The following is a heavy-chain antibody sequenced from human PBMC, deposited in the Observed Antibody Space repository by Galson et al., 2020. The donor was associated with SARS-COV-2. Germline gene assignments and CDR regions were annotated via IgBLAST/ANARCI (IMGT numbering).Heavy chain of an antibody. D-gene: IGHD3-22*01. CDR3: AKDKLIRYYDSSGYNDY. CDR1: GFTFSSYG. Sequence: TGGSLRLSCVASGFTFSSYGMHWVRQAPGKGLEWVAVISYDGSNKYYADSVKGRFTISRDNSKNTLYLQMNSLRAEDTAVYYCAKDKLIRYYDSSGYNDYWGQGTLVTVSS. V-gene: IGHV3-30*18. J-gene: IGHJ4*02. CDR2: ISYDGSNK.